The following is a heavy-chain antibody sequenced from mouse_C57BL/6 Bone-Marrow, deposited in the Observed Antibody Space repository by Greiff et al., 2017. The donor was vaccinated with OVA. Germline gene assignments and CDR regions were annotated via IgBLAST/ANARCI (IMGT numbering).Heavy chain of an antibody. J-gene: IGHJ4*01. CDR1: GYTFTSYW. CDR3: ARWAMDY. V-gene: IGHV1-69*01. CDR2: IDPSDSYT. Sequence: QVQLKQPGAELVMPGASVKLSCKASGYTFTSYWMHWVKQRPGQGLEWIGEIDPSDSYTNYNQKFKGKSTLTVDKSSSTAYMQLRSLTSEDSAVYYCARWAMDYWGQGTSVTVSS.